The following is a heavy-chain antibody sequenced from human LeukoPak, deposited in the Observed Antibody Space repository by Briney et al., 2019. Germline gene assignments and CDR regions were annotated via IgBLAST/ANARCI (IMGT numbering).Heavy chain of an antibody. D-gene: IGHD4-17*01. V-gene: IGHV5-51*01. CDR2: IYPGDSDT. CDR1: GYSFGSYW. J-gene: IGHJ4*02. Sequence: PGESLKISCKGSGYSFGSYWIGWVRQMPGKGLGWMGIIYPGDSDTRYSPSFQGQVTISADKSIKTAYLQWSSLKASDTAMYYCASSTAVTTHYFDFWGQGTLVTVSS. CDR3: ASSTAVTTHYFDF.